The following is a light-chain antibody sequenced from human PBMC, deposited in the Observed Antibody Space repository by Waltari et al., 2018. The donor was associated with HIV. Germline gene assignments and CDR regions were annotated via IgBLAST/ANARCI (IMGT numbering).Light chain of an antibody. CDR3: SSYAGSINVL. J-gene: IGLJ2*01. CDR2: EVS. CDR1: SRDVGGYNY. Sequence: QSALTQPPSASGSPGQSVTISCTGTSRDVGGYNYVSWYQQHPGKAPKLLIAEVSKRPSGVPDRFSGSKSGNTASLTFSGLQAEDEADYYCSSYAGSINVLFGGGTKLAVL. V-gene: IGLV2-8*01.